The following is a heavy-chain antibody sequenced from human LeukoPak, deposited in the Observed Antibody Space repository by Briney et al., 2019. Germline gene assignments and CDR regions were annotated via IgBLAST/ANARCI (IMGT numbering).Heavy chain of an antibody. CDR2: IYYSGST. Sequence: SETLSLTCTVSGGSISSHYWSWIRQPPGKGLEWIGYIYYSGSTNYNPSLKSRVTMSVDTSKNQFSLKLSSVTAADTAVYYCARGGSNFDYWGQGTLVTVSS. V-gene: IGHV4-59*11. CDR3: ARGGSNFDY. CDR1: GGSISSHY. D-gene: IGHD3-10*01. J-gene: IGHJ4*02.